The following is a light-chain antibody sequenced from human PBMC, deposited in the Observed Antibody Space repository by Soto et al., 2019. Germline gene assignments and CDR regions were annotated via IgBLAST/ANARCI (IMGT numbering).Light chain of an antibody. J-gene: IGLJ1*01. CDR2: ENN. CDR1: SSNIGAGYE. Sequence: QSVLTQPPSVSEAPGQRVTISCTGRSSNIGAGYEAHWYQQVPGTAPKLLIYENNNRPSGVPDRFSGYKSGTSASLAITGLQAEDEAEYYCQSYDSSLSGYVFGTGTKVTVL. V-gene: IGLV1-40*01. CDR3: QSYDSSLSGYV.